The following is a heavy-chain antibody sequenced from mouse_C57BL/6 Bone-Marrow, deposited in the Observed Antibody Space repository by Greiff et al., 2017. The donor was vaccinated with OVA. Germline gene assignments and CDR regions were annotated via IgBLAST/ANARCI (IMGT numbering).Heavy chain of an antibody. CDR1: GYTFTSYW. Sequence: VQLQQPGAELVKPGASVKLSCKASGYTFTSYWMHWVKQRPGQGLEWIGMIHPNSGSTNYNEKFKSKATLTVDKSSSTAYMQLSSLTSEDSAVYYCARIYYGNHLFDYWGQGTTLTVSS. D-gene: IGHD2-1*01. CDR3: ARIYYGNHLFDY. J-gene: IGHJ2*01. V-gene: IGHV1-64*01. CDR2: IHPNSGST.